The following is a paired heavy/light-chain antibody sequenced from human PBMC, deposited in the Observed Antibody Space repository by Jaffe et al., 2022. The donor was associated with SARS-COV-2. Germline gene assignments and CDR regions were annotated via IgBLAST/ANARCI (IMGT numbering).Light chain of an antibody. V-gene: IGKV1-33*01. CDR1: QDISNY. CDR3: QQYDNLPSFT. CDR2: DAS. J-gene: IGKJ3*01. Sequence: DIQMTQSPSSLSASVGDRVTITCQASQDISNYLNWYQQKPGKAPKLLIYDASNLETGVPSRFSGSGSGTDFTFTISSLQPEDIATYYCQQYDNLPSFTFGPGTKVDIK.
Heavy chain of an antibody. D-gene: IGHD4-4*01. J-gene: IGHJ5*02. CDR1: GFTFSSYW. CDR2: IKQDGSEK. Sequence: EVQLVESGGGLVQPGGSLRLSCAASGFTFSSYWMSWVRQAPGKGLEWVANIKQDGSEKYYVDSVKGRFTISRDNAKNSLYLQMNSLRAEDTAVYYCARVLRRPKTTVTTYNWFDPWGQGTLVTVSS. CDR3: ARVLRRPKTTVTTYNWFDP. V-gene: IGHV3-7*01.